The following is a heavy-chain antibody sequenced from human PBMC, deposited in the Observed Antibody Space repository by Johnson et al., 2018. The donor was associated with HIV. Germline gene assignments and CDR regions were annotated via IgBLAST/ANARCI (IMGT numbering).Heavy chain of an antibody. CDR3: VKSPRRYDSSGPHAFDI. J-gene: IGHJ3*02. CDR2: ISGSGGST. CDR1: GFTFSSYA. V-gene: IGHV3-23*04. D-gene: IGHD3-22*01. Sequence: VQLVESGGGLVQPGGSLRLSCAASGFTFSSYAMSWVRQAPGKGLEWVSAISGSGGSTYYADSVKGRFTISRDNSKNTLYLQMNSLRAEDTALYYCVKSPRRYDSSGPHAFDIWGQGTMVTVSS.